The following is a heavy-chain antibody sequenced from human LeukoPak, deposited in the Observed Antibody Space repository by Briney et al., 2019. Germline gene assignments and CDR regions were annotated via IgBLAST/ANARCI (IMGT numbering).Heavy chain of an antibody. V-gene: IGHV3-11*01. CDR3: ARDLLWFGELSYGMDV. CDR2: ISSSGSTI. J-gene: IGHJ6*02. Sequence: PGGSLRLSCAASGFTFSDYYMSWIRQAPGKGLEWVSYISSSGSTIYYADSVKGRFTISRDNAKNSLYLQMNSLRAEDTAVYYCARDLLWFGELSYGMDVWGQGTTVTVSS. CDR1: GFTFSDYY. D-gene: IGHD3-10*01.